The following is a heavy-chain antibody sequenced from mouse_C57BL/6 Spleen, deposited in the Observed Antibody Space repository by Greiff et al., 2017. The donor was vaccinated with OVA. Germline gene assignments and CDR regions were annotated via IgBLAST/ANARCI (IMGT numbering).Heavy chain of an antibody. CDR1: GYTFTSYG. J-gene: IGHJ4*01. V-gene: IGHV1-81*01. D-gene: IGHD4-1*01. CDR2: IYPRSGNT. Sequence: QVQLQQSGAELARPGASVKLSCKASGYTFTSYGISWVKQRPGQGLEWIGEIYPRSGNTYYNEKFKGKATLTADKSSSPAYIELRSLTSEASAVYFCARRGAGDAMDYWGQGTSVTVSS. CDR3: ARRGAGDAMDY.